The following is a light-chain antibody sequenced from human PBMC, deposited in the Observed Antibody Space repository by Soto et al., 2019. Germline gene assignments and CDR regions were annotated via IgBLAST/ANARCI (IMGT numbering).Light chain of an antibody. CDR2: GVS. CDR1: HRLNTY. Sequence: AIRMTQSPSSLSASTGDRVTITCRASHRLNTYLAWYQQKPGTAPKLLIYGVSSLQSGVPSRFSGSGSGTDFTLTISSLQPEDFATYYCQQSYSSPRTFGQGTKVDI. J-gene: IGKJ1*01. V-gene: IGKV1-8*01. CDR3: QQSYSSPRT.